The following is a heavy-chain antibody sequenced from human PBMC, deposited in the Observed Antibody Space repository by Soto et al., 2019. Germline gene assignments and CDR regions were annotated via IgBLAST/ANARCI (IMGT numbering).Heavy chain of an antibody. Sequence: EVQLVESGGGLVQTGGSLRLSCAASGFTFSDYYMDWVRQAPGKGLEWVGRTRNKANSYTTEYAASVKGRFTVSRDDSKNSIYLHMNSLKTEDTAVYYCNRGLLGSSPTYYYYGMDVWGQGTTVTVSS. CDR3: NRGLLGSSPTYYYYGMDV. CDR1: GFTFSDYY. CDR2: TRNKANSYTT. V-gene: IGHV3-72*01. J-gene: IGHJ6*02. D-gene: IGHD2-8*02.